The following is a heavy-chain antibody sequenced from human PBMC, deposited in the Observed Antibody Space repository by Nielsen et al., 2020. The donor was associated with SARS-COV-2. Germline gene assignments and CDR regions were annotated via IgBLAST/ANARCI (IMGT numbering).Heavy chain of an antibody. D-gene: IGHD1-26*01. V-gene: IGHV3-74*01. CDR2: INSDGSST. CDR3: ARVGEGSYPYYYGMDV. CDR1: GFTFSSYW. J-gene: IGHJ6*02. Sequence: GGSLRLSCAASGFTFSSYWMHWVRQAPGKGLVWVSRINSDGSSTSYADSVKGRFTISRDNAKNTQYLQMNSLRAEDTAVYYCARVGEGSYPYYYGMDVWGQGTTVTVSS.